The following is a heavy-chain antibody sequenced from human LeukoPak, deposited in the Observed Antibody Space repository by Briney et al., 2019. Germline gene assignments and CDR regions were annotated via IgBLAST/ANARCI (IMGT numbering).Heavy chain of an antibody. CDR2: ISGSGGST. J-gene: IGHJ4*02. Sequence: GGPLRLSCAASGFTFSSYAMSWVRQAPGKGLEWVSAISGSGGSTYYADSVKGRFTISRDNSKNTLYLQMNSLRAEDTAVYYCAKAREAWSGYSHFDYWGQGTLVTVSS. V-gene: IGHV3-23*01. D-gene: IGHD3-3*01. CDR3: AKAREAWSGYSHFDY. CDR1: GFTFSSYA.